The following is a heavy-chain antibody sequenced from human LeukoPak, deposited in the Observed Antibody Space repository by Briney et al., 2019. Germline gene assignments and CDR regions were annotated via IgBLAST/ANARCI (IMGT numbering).Heavy chain of an antibody. CDR3: ARVSSPGSFDY. J-gene: IGHJ4*02. CDR2: ITDSSSYI. D-gene: IGHD3-10*01. Sequence: GGSLRLFCAASGFTFSSYNMNWVRQAPGKGLQGVSSITDSSSYIYYADPTKHRFNIIRDNAKNSLSSQKNSLRADDTAVYYCARVSSPGSFDYWGEGTLVTVSS. CDR1: GFTFSSYN. V-gene: IGHV3-21*01.